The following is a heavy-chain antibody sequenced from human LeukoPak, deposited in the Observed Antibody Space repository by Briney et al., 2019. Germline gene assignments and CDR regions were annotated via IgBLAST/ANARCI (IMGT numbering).Heavy chain of an antibody. D-gene: IGHD3-10*01. CDR1: GFTFDDYA. V-gene: IGHV3-9*01. Sequence: GGSLRLSCAASGFTFDDYAMHWVRQAPGKGLEWVSGISWNSGSIGYADSVKGRFTISRDNAKNTLYLEVISLTAEDTAVYYCAKDGAWLRLGEWSQGTLVTVSS. CDR2: ISWNSGSI. J-gene: IGHJ4*02. CDR3: AKDGAWLRLGE.